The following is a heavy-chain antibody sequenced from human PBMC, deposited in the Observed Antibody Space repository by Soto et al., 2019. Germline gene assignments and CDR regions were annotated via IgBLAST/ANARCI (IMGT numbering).Heavy chain of an antibody. J-gene: IGHJ6*02. CDR3: AGHLPPYDYGDYYYYGMDV. CDR2: INADNGNT. CDR1: GYTFTSYA. V-gene: IGHV1-3*01. D-gene: IGHD4-17*01. Sequence: ASVKVSCKASGYTFTSYAMHWVRQAPGQRLEWMGWINADNGNTKYSQKFQGRVTITRDTSASTAYMELSSLRSEDPAAYYCAGHLPPYDYGDYYYYGMDVWGQGTTVTVSS.